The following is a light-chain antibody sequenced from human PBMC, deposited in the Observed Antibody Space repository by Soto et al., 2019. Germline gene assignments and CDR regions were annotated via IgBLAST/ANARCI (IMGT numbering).Light chain of an antibody. V-gene: IGLV1-44*01. CDR1: SSNIGRNT. CDR3: AAWDDSLNAWA. CDR2: SSD. Sequence: QSVLTQPPSASGTPGQRVTVSCSGSSSNIGRNTVKWYRQLPGTAPKLLIGSSDQRPSGVPDRFSGSQSATSASLAISGLQSEDEPDYICAAWDDSLNAWAFGGGTKLTVL. J-gene: IGLJ3*02.